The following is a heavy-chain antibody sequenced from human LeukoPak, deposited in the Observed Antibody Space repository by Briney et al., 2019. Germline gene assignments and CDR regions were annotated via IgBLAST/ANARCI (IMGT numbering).Heavy chain of an antibody. J-gene: IGHJ4*02. V-gene: IGHV3-15*01. CDR3: TTLGAFDY. CDR2: IKRKTDGGTT. D-gene: IGHD4/OR15-4a*01. Sequence: GGSLRHSCAASGFTFSNAWMSWVRQAPGKGLEWVGRIKRKTDGGTTDYAAPVKGRFSISRDDSKNTLYLQMNSLKTEDTAVYYCTTLGAFDYWGLGTLVTVSS. CDR1: GFTFSNAW.